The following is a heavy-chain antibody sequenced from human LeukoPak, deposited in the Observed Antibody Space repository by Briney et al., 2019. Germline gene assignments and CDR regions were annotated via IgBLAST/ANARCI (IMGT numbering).Heavy chain of an antibody. CDR2: IYYSGKT. J-gene: IGHJ5*02. CDR1: GGSISSFY. Sequence: SETLSLTCTVSGGSISSFYWSCIRHPPRKGQEWIGYIYYSGKTNYNLALKSRVTILVDTSKNQFSMKLSSVTAADTAVYYCAGVTYTNAWTWGQGTLVTVSS. CDR3: AGVTYTNAWT. D-gene: IGHD6-19*01. V-gene: IGHV4-59*01.